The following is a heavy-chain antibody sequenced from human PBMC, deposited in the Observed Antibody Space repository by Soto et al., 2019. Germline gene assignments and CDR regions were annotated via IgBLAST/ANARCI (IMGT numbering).Heavy chain of an antibody. CDR1: GGTFSSYA. CDR3: ARSAFSITMVRGVSSNWFDP. CDR2: IIPIFGTA. V-gene: IGHV1-69*01. D-gene: IGHD3-10*01. J-gene: IGHJ5*02. Sequence: QVQLVQSGAEVKKPGSSVKVSCKASGGTFSSYAISWVRQAPGQGLEWMGGIIPIFGTANYAQKFQGRVTITADESTSTAYMELSSLRSEDTAVYYCARSAFSITMVRGVSSNWFDPWGQGTLVTVSS.